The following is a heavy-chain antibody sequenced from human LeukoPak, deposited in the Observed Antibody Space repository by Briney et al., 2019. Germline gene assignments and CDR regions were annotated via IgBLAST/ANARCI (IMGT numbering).Heavy chain of an antibody. D-gene: IGHD3-10*01. CDR2: IRYDGSNK. J-gene: IGHJ4*02. Sequence: GGSLRLSCAASGFTFSSYGMYWVRQAPGKGLEWVAFIRYDGSNKYYADSVKGRFTISRDNSKNTLYLQMNSLRPEDTAVYYCARDWYYYGSGIGTSLSDYWGQGILVTVSS. CDR1: GFTFSSYG. CDR3: ARDWYYYGSGIGTSLSDY. V-gene: IGHV3-30*02.